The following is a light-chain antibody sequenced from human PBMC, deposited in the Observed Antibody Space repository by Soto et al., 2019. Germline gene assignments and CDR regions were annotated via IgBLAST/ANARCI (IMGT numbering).Light chain of an antibody. CDR1: QGISSA. CDR2: DAS. CDR3: QQFNSYPIT. J-gene: IGKJ5*01. V-gene: IGKV1-13*02. Sequence: AIQLTQSPSSLSASVGDRVTITCRSSQGISSALAWYQQKPGKAPKLLIYDASSLESGVPSRFSGSGSGTDFTLTISSLQPEDFATYYCQQFNSYPITFGQGTRLEIK.